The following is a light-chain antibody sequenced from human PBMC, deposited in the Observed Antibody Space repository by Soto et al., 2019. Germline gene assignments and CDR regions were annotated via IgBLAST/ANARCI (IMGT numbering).Light chain of an antibody. J-gene: IGKJ5*01. CDR2: GAS. CDR1: QNIRTK. CDR3: QQYENWPSIT. Sequence: EIVMTQSPVTLSVSPGEGATLSCRASQNIRTKLAWYQQQPGQAPGLLISGASTRATGIPVRFSGSGSGTEFALAISSLQSEDFAVYYCQQYENWPSITFGQGTRLEI. V-gene: IGKV3-15*01.